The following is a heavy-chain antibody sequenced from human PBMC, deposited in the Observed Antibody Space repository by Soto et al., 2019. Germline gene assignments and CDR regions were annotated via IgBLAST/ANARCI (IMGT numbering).Heavy chain of an antibody. CDR1: KFAFMASA. V-gene: IGHV3-73*01. CDR3: AVVLPSNAVFHI. J-gene: IGHJ3*02. Sequence: RGSLILCKASSKFAFMASAVHWVLQASGKGLEWVGRVRSKSDNVAPVYAASVKGRFTISRDDSKNTAYLQMNGLKSEDTAVYFCAVVLPSNAVFHIWGQATMVTVSS. CDR2: VRSKSDNVAP. D-gene: IGHD3-16*01.